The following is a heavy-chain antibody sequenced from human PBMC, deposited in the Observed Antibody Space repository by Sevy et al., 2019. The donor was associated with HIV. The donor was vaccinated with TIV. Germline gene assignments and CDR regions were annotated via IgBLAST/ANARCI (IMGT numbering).Heavy chain of an antibody. J-gene: IGHJ6*02. CDR2: INPNDGVT. CDR3: ARLTTKPTSDLYGMDV. V-gene: IGHV1-2*06. Sequence: ASVKVSCKASGYTFTDYYIHWVRQAPGQGLEWMARINPNDGVTNYAQRFQGGVTVTTDTSVTTAYMELRGLRYDDTAIYYCARLTTKPTSDLYGMDVWGQGTTVTVSS. CDR1: GYTFTDYY. D-gene: IGHD4-17*01.